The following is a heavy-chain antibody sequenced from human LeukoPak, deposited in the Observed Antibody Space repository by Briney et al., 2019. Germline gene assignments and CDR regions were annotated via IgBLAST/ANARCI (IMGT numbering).Heavy chain of an antibody. J-gene: IGHJ6*03. CDR3: AKEEWGFGEFPLFMDV. Sequence: GGPLRLSCAASGFTFSSYSMNWVRQAPGKGLEWVSAISGSGGSTYYADSVKGRFTISRDKSKNTLYLQMNSLRAEDTAVYYCAKEEWGFGEFPLFMDVWGKGTTVTISS. CDR2: ISGSGGST. CDR1: GFTFSSYS. V-gene: IGHV3-23*01. D-gene: IGHD3-10*01.